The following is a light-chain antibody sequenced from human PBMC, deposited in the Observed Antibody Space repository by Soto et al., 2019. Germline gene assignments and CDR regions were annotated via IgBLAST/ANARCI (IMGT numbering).Light chain of an antibody. J-gene: IGKJ2*01. Sequence: EIVLTQSSGTLSLFPGQRGTLSFRASQSVSSSSLAWYQQRPGQAPRLLIYGASRRATGIPDRFSGSGSGTDFTLTISRLEPEDFAVYYCQHYGASPKYTFGQGTKLEIK. CDR3: QHYGASPKYT. CDR1: QSVSSSS. V-gene: IGKV3-20*01. CDR2: GAS.